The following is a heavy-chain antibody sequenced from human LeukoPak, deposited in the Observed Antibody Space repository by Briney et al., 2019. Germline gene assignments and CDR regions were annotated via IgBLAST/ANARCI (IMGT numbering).Heavy chain of an antibody. CDR3: ARADAAIFFGGTYAHAFDM. CDR1: GFSFSSYE. V-gene: IGHV3-48*03. Sequence: GGSLRLSCAASGFSFSSYEMNWVRQAPGKGLEGVSYISSSGSTIYYADSVKGRFTISRDNAKNSLYLQMNSLRAEDTAVYYCARADAAIFFGGTYAHAFDMWGQGTMVTVSS. D-gene: IGHD3-3*01. J-gene: IGHJ3*02. CDR2: ISSSGSTI.